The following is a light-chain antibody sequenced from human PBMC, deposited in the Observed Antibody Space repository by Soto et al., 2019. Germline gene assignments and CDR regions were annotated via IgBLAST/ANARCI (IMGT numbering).Light chain of an antibody. CDR1: QDIKTY. Sequence: IQLTQSPSSLSASVGDRVSITCRASQDIKTYLAWYQQKQGKAPKLLISGTFTLQSGVPSRFNGIGSGTDCTLTISRLQPEDFATYYCQHLNNYPPFTFGPGTKVDLE. CDR3: QHLNNYPPFT. V-gene: IGKV1-9*01. J-gene: IGKJ3*01. CDR2: GTF.